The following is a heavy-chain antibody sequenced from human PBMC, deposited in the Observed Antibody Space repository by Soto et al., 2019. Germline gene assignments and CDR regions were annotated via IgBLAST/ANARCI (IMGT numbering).Heavy chain of an antibody. Sequence: QVQLVQSGAEVKKPGSSVKVSCKASGGTFSSYAISWVRQAPGQGLEWMGGIIPIFGTANYAQKFQGRVTITSDESTSTAYMELSSLRSEDTAVYYCARERQVYDSSGYYSAAFAIWGQWTMVTVSS. V-gene: IGHV1-69*01. CDR3: ARERQVYDSSGYYSAAFAI. CDR1: GGTFSSYA. J-gene: IGHJ3*02. D-gene: IGHD3-22*01. CDR2: IIPIFGTA.